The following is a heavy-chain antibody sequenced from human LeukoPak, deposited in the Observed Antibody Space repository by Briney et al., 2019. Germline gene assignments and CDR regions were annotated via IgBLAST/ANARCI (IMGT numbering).Heavy chain of an antibody. Sequence: SETLSLTCTVSGGSISSYYWSWIRQPPGKGLEWIGYIYYSGSTNYNPSLKSRVTISVDTSKNQFSLKLSSVTAADTAVYYCARVNSYYDILTGYYKPAYYYYGMDVWGKGTRSPSPQ. J-gene: IGHJ6*04. V-gene: IGHV4-59*01. CDR2: IYYSGST. CDR3: ARVNSYYDILTGYYKPAYYYYGMDV. D-gene: IGHD3-9*01. CDR1: GGSISSYY.